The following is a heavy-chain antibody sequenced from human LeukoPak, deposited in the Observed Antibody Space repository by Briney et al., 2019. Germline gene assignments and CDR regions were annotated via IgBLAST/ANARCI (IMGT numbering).Heavy chain of an antibody. D-gene: IGHD5-18*01. CDR1: GYTFTSYD. V-gene: IGHV1-8*01. CDR2: MNPNSGNT. J-gene: IGHJ5*02. Sequence: GASVKVSCKASGYTFTSYDINWVRQATGRGLEWMGWMNPNSGNTGYAQKFQGRVTMTRNTSISTAYMELSSLRSEDTAVYYSARGVGGYSYGLGAYWFDPWGQGTLVTVSS. CDR3: ARGVGGYSYGLGAYWFDP.